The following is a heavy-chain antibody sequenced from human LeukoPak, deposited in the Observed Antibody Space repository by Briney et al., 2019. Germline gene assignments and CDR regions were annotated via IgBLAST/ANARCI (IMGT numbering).Heavy chain of an antibody. J-gene: IGHJ4*02. CDR2: ISGPGGRT. CDR3: AKTRSGYDIWDYFDY. V-gene: IGHV3-23*01. CDR1: GFTFSSYA. D-gene: IGHD5-12*01. Sequence: PGGSLRLSCAASGFTFSSYAMSWVRQIPGKGLEWVSTISGPGGRTNYADSVKGRFTISRDNSRNTLYLQMNSLRAEDTAVYYCAKTRSGYDIWDYFDYWGQGTLVTVSS.